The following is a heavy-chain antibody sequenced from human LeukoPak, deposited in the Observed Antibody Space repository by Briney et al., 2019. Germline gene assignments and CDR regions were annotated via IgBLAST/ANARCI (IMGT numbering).Heavy chain of an antibody. CDR2: ISSNGGST. CDR1: GFTFSAYT. D-gene: IGHD3-10*01. V-gene: IGHV3-64*01. CDR3: ARWVYGSGSYYDY. Sequence: GGSLRLSCAASGFTFSAYTMHWVHQAPGKGLEYVSAISSNGGSTYYANSVKGRFTISRDNSKNTLYLQMGTLRAEDMAVYYCARWVYGSGSYYDYWGQGTLVTVSS. J-gene: IGHJ4*02.